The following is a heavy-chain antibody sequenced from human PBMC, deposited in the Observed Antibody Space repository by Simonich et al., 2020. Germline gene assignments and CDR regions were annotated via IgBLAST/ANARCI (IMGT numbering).Heavy chain of an antibody. D-gene: IGHD5-12*01. Sequence: QVQLQESGPGLVKPSETLSLTCTVSGGSISSYYWSWIRQPPGKGLEWIGYIYYSGRNNYNPSLKSRVTISVDTSKNQFSLKLSSVTAADTAVYYCARHDRWLQFYFDYWGQGTLVTVSS. CDR2: IYYSGRN. V-gene: IGHV4-59*08. CDR1: GGSISSYY. CDR3: ARHDRWLQFYFDY. J-gene: IGHJ4*02.